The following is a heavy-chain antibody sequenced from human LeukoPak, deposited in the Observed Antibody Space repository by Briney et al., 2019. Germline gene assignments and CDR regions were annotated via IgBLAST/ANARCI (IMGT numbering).Heavy chain of an antibody. D-gene: IGHD2/OR15-2a*01. CDR2: ISAGGVSLFSGSGSAA. J-gene: IGHJ4*02. CDR3: AKDGGTVCNVINYSFDS. V-gene: IGHV3-23*01. Sequence: GGSLRLSCVASGFTFSNYAMIWVRQAPGKGPQWVSVISAGGVSLFSGSGSAAYYADSVGGRFTISRDNSKNTLYLQMNNLRTEDTAVYFCAKDGGTVCNVINYSFDSWGQGTLVTVSS. CDR1: GFTFSNYA.